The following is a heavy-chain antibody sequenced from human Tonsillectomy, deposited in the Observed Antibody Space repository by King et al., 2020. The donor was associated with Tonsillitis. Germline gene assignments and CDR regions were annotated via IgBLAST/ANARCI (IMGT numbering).Heavy chain of an antibody. CDR1: GYSISSGYY. CDR2: IYHSVST. V-gene: IGHV4-38-2*01. CDR3: ARGDYYDNVGWFDP. Sequence: QLQESGPGLVKPSETLSLTCAVSGYSISSGYYWGWIRQPPGKGLEWIGSIYHSVSTYYNPSLKSRVTISVDTSKNRFSLKLSSVTATDTAVYYCARGDYYDNVGWFDPWGQGTLFTVSS. D-gene: IGHD3-22*01. J-gene: IGHJ5*02.